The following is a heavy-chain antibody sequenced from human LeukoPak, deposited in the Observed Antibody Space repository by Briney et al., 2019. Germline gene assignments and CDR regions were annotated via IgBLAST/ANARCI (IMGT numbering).Heavy chain of an antibody. CDR1: GGSFSGYY. CDR2: INHSGST. J-gene: IGHJ6*02. Sequence: SETLSLTCAVYGGSFSGYYWSWIRQPPGKGLEWIGEINHSGSTNYNPSLKSRVTISVDTSKNQFSLKLSSVTAADTAVYYCARGIHGRHPYYYYYGMDVWGQGTTVTVSS. V-gene: IGHV4-34*01. CDR3: ARGIHGRHPYYYYYGMDV.